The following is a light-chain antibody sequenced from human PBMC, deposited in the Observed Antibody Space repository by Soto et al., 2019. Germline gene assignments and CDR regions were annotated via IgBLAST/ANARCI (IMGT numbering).Light chain of an antibody. V-gene: IGLV2-8*01. CDR1: SSDVGGYDY. CDR3: SSYTGGNPSYV. J-gene: IGLJ1*01. Sequence: QSALTQPPSASGSPGQSVTISCTGTSSDVGGYDYVSWYQQHPGKAPKLMIYEVTIRPSGVSDRFSGSKSGNTASLTVSGLQAEDEADYYRSSYTGGNPSYVSGTGTKLTVL. CDR2: EVT.